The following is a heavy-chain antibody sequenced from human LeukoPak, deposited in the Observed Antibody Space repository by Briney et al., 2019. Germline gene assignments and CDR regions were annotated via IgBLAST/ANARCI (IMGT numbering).Heavy chain of an antibody. CDR2: ISGSGGST. Sequence: GGSLRLSCAASGFTFSSYAMSWVCQAPGKGLEWVSAISGSGGSTYYADSVKGRFTISRDNSKNTLYLQMNSLRAEDTAVYYCXKXXXXEWLLWGLNNWFDPWGQGTLVTVSS. D-gene: IGHD3-3*01. J-gene: IGHJ5*02. CDR1: GFTFSSYA. V-gene: IGHV3-23*01. CDR3: XKXXXXEWLLWGLNNWFDP.